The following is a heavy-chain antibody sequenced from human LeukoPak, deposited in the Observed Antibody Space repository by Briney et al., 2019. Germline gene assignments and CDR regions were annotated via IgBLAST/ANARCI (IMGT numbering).Heavy chain of an antibody. CDR2: IYTSGST. Sequence: SETLSLTCTVSGVSISSYYWSWIRQPAGKGLEWIGRIYTSGSTNYNPSLKSRVTVSVDTSKNQFSLKLSSVTAADTAMYYCARDSGMSSSWYNGFDYWGQGILVTVSS. J-gene: IGHJ4*02. V-gene: IGHV4-4*07. CDR1: GVSISSYY. D-gene: IGHD6-13*01. CDR3: ARDSGMSSSWYNGFDY.